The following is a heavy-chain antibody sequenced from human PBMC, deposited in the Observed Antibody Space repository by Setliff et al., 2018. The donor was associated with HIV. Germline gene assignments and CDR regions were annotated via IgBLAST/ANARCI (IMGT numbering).Heavy chain of an antibody. D-gene: IGHD4-17*01. CDR3: AREAVDDYARYFDY. CDR2: ISVNNGNT. J-gene: IGHJ4*02. Sequence: ASVKVSCKASGYTFTRYGITWVRQAPGQGLEWMGWISVNNGNTDYAQKVRGRVTMTTDTSTSTAYMELRSLRSDDTAVYYCAREAVDDYARYFDYWGQGSLVTVSS. V-gene: IGHV1-18*01. CDR1: GYTFTRYG.